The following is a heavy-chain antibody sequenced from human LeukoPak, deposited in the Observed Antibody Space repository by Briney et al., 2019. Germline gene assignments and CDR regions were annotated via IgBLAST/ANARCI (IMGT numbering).Heavy chain of an antibody. CDR2: ITSSSTYT. J-gene: IGHJ3*02. Sequence: PGGSLRLSCSASGFIFNTFGMNWVRQAPGRGLEWVSSITSSSTYTYYTDSVKGRFTISRDNAKNSVFLQMNSLRAEDTAVYYCARVRLQPRTLLDDAFDIWGQGTMVTVSS. V-gene: IGHV3-21*06. CDR1: GFIFNTFG. D-gene: IGHD1-14*01. CDR3: ARVRLQPRTLLDDAFDI.